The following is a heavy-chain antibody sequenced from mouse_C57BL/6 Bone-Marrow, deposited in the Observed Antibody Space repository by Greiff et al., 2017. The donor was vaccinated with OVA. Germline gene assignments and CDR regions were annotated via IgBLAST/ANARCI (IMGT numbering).Heavy chain of an antibody. CDR3: ARSQDSSGYLFAY. CDR2: IYPSDSET. V-gene: IGHV1-61*01. Sequence: QVQLQQPGAELVRPGSSVKLSCKASGYTFTSYWMDWVKQRPGQGLEWIGNIYPSDSETHYNQKFKDKATLTVDKSSSTAYMQLSSLTSEDSAVYYCARSQDSSGYLFAYWGQGTLVTVSA. J-gene: IGHJ3*01. CDR1: GYTFTSYW. D-gene: IGHD3-2*02.